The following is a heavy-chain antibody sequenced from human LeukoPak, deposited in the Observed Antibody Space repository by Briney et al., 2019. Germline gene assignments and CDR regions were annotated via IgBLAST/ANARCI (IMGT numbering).Heavy chain of an antibody. D-gene: IGHD3-10*01. Sequence: ASVKVSCKASGYTFTGYYMHWVRQAPGQRLEWMGWINAGNGNTKYSQKFQGRVTITRDTSASTAYMEPSSLRSEDTAVYYCASGRHNLRGGAPYYFDYWGQGTLVTVSS. CDR3: ASGRHNLRGGAPYYFDY. V-gene: IGHV1-3*01. J-gene: IGHJ4*02. CDR2: INAGNGNT. CDR1: GYTFTGYY.